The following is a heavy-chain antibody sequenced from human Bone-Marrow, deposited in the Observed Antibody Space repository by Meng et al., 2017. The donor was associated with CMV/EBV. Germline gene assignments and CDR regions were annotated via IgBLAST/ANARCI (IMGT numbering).Heavy chain of an antibody. D-gene: IGHD6-19*01. CDR3: ARESALYSSGRFDP. Sequence: SEPLSLTCTVSGYSISSGYYWGWIRQPPGKRLEWIGSIYHSGSTYYNPSLKSRVTISVDTSKNQFSLKLSSVTAADTAVYYCARESALYSSGRFDPWGQGTLVTVSS. CDR2: IYHSGST. V-gene: IGHV4-38-2*02. J-gene: IGHJ5*02. CDR1: GYSISSGYY.